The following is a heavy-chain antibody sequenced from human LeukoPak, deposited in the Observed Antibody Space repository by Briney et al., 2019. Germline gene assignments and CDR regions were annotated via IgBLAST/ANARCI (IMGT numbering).Heavy chain of an antibody. V-gene: IGHV1-18*04. CDR1: GYTFTSYG. D-gene: IGHD2-2*01. Sequence: ASVKVSCKASGYTFTSYGISWVRQAPGQGLEWMGWISAYNGNTNYAQKFQGRVTMTTDTSTSTAYMELRSLRSDDTAVYYCARRSPGYCSSTSCYGLDYWGQGTLVTVSS. CDR3: ARRSPGYCSSTSCYGLDY. CDR2: ISAYNGNT. J-gene: IGHJ4*02.